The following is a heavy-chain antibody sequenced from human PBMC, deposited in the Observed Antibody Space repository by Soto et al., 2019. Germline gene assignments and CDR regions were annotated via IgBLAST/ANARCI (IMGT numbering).Heavy chain of an antibody. Sequence: GGSLRLSCAASGFTFSSYAMSWVRQAPGKGLEWVSAISGSGGSTYYADSVKGRFTISRDNSKNTLYLQMNSLRAEDTAVYYCAKRPRPTLYCSSTSCYGLELPTYWYFELWGRGTLVT. CDR1: GFTFSSYA. J-gene: IGHJ2*01. V-gene: IGHV3-23*01. CDR3: AKRPRPTLYCSSTSCYGLELPTYWYFEL. D-gene: IGHD2-2*01. CDR2: ISGSGGST.